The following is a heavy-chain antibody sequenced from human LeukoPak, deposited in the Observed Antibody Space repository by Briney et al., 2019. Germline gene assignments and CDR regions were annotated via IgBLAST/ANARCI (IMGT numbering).Heavy chain of an antibody. CDR3: AKADYDINDAFDI. CDR2: IKKDGSEK. J-gene: IGHJ3*02. D-gene: IGHD3-9*01. CDR1: GFTFSGYW. Sequence: GGSLRLSCAASGFTFSGYWMSWVRQAPGKGPEWVGNIKKDGSEKYYVDSVKGRFTISRDNAKNSLYLQMNSLRAEDTAVYYCAKADYDINDAFDIWGQGTMVTVSS. V-gene: IGHV3-7*01.